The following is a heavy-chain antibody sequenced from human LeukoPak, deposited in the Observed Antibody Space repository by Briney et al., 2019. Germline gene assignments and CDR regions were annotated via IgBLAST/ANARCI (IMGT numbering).Heavy chain of an antibody. Sequence: SETLSLTCTVSGGSISSYYWSWIRQPAGKGLEWIGRIYTSGSTNYNPSLKSRVTMSVDTSKNQFSLKLSSVTAADTAVYYCARGNYDFWSGPLAYYFDYWGQGTQVTVSS. CDR3: ARGNYDFWSGPLAYYFDY. J-gene: IGHJ4*02. CDR2: IYTSGST. D-gene: IGHD3-3*01. CDR1: GGSISSYY. V-gene: IGHV4-4*07.